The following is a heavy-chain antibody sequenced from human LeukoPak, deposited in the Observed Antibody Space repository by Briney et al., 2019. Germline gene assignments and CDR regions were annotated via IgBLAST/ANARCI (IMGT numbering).Heavy chain of an antibody. V-gene: IGHV4-59*01. CDR2: IYYSGST. CDR1: GGSISSYY. D-gene: IGHD3-22*01. J-gene: IGHJ4*02. CDR3: ARSPPPPYYYDSSGYYTPGYFDY. Sequence: PSETLSLTCTVSGGSISSYYWSWIRQPPGKGLEWIGYIYYSGSTNYNPSLKSRVTISVDTSKNQFSLKLSSVTAADTAVYYCARSPPPPYYYDSSGYYTPGYFDYWGQGTLVTVSS.